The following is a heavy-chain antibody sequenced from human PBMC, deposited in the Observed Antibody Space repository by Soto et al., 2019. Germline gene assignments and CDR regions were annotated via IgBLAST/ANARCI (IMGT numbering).Heavy chain of an antibody. CDR2: ISGSGGST. D-gene: IGHD2-15*01. Sequence: GSLRLSCAASGFPFSSYAMSWVRQAPGKGLEWVSAISGSGGSTYYADSVKGRFTISRDNSKNTLYLQMNSLRAEDTAVYYCAKDSEVVAATRVDYGMDVWGQGTTVTVSS. CDR1: GFPFSSYA. V-gene: IGHV3-23*01. CDR3: AKDSEVVAATRVDYGMDV. J-gene: IGHJ6*02.